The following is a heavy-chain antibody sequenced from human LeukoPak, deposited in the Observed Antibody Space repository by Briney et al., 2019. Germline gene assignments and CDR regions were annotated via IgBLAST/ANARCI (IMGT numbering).Heavy chain of an antibody. J-gene: IGHJ6*03. CDR3: ARVRYSSGWSGYYYYYMDV. Sequence: ASVKVSCKASGYTFTSYAMNWVRQAPGQGLEWMGWINTNTGNPTYAQGFTGRFVFSLDTSVSTAYLQISSLKAEDTAVYYCARVRYSSGWSGYYYYYMDVWGKGTTVTDSS. V-gene: IGHV7-4-1*02. CDR2: INTNTGNP. CDR1: GYTFTSYA. D-gene: IGHD6-19*01.